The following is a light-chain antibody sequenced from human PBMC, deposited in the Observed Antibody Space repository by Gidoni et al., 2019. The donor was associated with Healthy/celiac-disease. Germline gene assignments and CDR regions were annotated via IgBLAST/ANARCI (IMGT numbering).Light chain of an antibody. J-gene: IGKJ3*01. CDR2: AAS. CDR3: QQSYSTPET. CDR1: QSISSY. Sequence: DIQFIQSPSSLSASQGDRATITCRASQSISSYLNWDQQKPGKAPKLLIYAASSLQSGVPSRFSGSGSGTDFTLTISRLQPEDFATYYCQQSYSTPETFGPGTKVDIK. V-gene: IGKV1-39*01.